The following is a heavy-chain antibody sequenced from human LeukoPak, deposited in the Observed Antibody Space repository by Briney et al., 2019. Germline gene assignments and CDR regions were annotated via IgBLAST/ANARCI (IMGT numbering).Heavy chain of an antibody. J-gene: IGHJ4*02. CDR2: IKQDGREK. D-gene: IGHD3-9*01. V-gene: IGHV3-7*01. CDR1: GFTFGSYW. CDR3: ARVEDYDILTGFDY. Sequence: PGGSLRLSCAASGFTFGSYWMSWVRQAPGKGLEWVANIKQDGREKYYVDSVKGRFTISRDNAKNSLYLQMNSLRAEDTAVYYCARVEDYDILTGFDYWGQGTLVTVSS.